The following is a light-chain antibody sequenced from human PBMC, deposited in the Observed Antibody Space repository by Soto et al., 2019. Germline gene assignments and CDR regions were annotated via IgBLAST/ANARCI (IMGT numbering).Light chain of an antibody. CDR1: QSISNF. CDR2: DAS. Sequence: DVQMTQSPSTLSASIGERITISCRANQSISNFLAWYQQKPGKAPKLLIYDASTLQSGVPSRFSGSGSGTDFTLTISSLQPEDVETYYCQKYNSAPLTFGGGTKVDIK. J-gene: IGKJ4*01. CDR3: QKYNSAPLT. V-gene: IGKV1-27*01.